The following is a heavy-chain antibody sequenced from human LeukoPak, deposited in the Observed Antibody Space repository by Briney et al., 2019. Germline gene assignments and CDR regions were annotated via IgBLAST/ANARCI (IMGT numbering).Heavy chain of an antibody. CDR1: GYNFISYY. CDR3: AREDVVLVDAVRYYYYGMDV. Sequence: ASVKVSCKASGYNFISYYMHWVRQAPGQGGEWMGIINPSGGSTSYAQKFQDRVTMTSATSTSTVYMELSSLKSEDTAVYYCAREDVVLVDAVRYYYYGMDVWGQGTTVTVSS. J-gene: IGHJ6*02. V-gene: IGHV1-46*01. D-gene: IGHD2-8*01. CDR2: INPSGGST.